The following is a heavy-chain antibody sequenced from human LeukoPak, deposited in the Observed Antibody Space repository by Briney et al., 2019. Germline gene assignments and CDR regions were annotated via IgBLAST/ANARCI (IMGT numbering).Heavy chain of an antibody. D-gene: IGHD5-18*01. V-gene: IGHV4-31*03. CDR1: GGSISSGGYY. CDR3: ARGTYSYGYVLFDY. Sequence: SETLSLTCTVSGGSISSGGYYWSWIRQHPGKGLEWIGYIYYSGSTYYNPSLKSRVTISVDTSKDQFSLKLSSVTAADTAVYYCARGTYSYGYVLFDYWGQGTLVTVSS. J-gene: IGHJ4*02. CDR2: IYYSGST.